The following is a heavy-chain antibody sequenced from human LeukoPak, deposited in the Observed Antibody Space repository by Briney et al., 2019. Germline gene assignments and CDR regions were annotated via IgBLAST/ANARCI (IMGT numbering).Heavy chain of an antibody. D-gene: IGHD1-26*01. CDR1: GYTFTSYA. Sequence: ASVKVSCKASGYTFTSYAMHWVRQAPGQRLEWMGWINAGNGNTKYSQEFQGRVTMTRDMSTSTVYMELSSLRSEDTAVYYCARGDGARIVGATTLGWDYWGQGTLVTVSS. V-gene: IGHV1-3*03. CDR3: ARGDGARIVGATTLGWDY. CDR2: INAGNGNT. J-gene: IGHJ4*02.